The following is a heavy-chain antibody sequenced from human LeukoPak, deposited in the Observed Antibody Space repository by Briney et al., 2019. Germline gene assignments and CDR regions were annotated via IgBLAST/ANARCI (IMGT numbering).Heavy chain of an antibody. CDR1: GFTFSSYA. D-gene: IGHD2-2*01. CDR3: AKDPRGYCSSTSCYADAFDI. Sequence: PGGSLRLSCAASGFTFSSYAMSWVRQAPGKGLEWVSAISGSGGSTYYADSVKGRFTISRDNSKNTLYLQMNSLRAEDTAVYYCAKDPRGYCSSTSCYADAFDIWGQGTMVTVSS. V-gene: IGHV3-23*01. CDR2: ISGSGGST. J-gene: IGHJ3*02.